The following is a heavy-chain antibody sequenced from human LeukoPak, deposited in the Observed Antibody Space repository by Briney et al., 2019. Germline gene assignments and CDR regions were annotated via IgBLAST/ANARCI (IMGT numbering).Heavy chain of an antibody. V-gene: IGHV1-18*01. CDR2: ISAYNGNT. Sequence: ASVEVSCKASGYTFTSYGISWVRQAPGQGLEWMGWISAYNGNTNYAQKLQGRVTMTTDTSTSTAYMELRSLRSDDTAVYYCAGHYDFWSGYYALDYWGQGTLVTVSS. CDR3: AGHYDFWSGYYALDY. CDR1: GYTFTSYG. D-gene: IGHD3-3*01. J-gene: IGHJ4*02.